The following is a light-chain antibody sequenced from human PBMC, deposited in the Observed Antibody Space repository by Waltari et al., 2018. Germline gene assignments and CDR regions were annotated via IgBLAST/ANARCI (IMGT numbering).Light chain of an antibody. CDR1: QSISGY. J-gene: IGKJ1*01. CDR3: QHHFRLPAT. V-gene: IGKV3-20*01. CDR2: GAS. Sequence: SCRASQSISGYLAWYQQKPGQAPRLLIYGASTRATGIPDRFSGSGSGTDFSLTISGLEPEDSAVYYCQHHFRLPATFGQGTKVEIK.